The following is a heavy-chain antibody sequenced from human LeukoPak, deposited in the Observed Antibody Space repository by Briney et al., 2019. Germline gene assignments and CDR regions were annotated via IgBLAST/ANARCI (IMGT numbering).Heavy chain of an antibody. CDR1: GFTFSRYA. D-gene: IGHD4-17*01. CDR2: INSDGSST. J-gene: IGHJ6*02. Sequence: PGGSLRLSCAAPGFTFSRYAMSWVRQAPGKGLVWVSRINSDGSSTSYADSVKGRFTISRDNAKNTLYLQMNSLRAEDTAVYYCARAYGDYDLTLGYGMDVWGQGTTVTVSS. V-gene: IGHV3-74*01. CDR3: ARAYGDYDLTLGYGMDV.